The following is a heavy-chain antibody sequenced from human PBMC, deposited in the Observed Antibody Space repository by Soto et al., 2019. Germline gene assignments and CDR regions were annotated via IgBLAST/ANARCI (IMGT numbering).Heavy chain of an antibody. D-gene: IGHD2-21*01. CDR3: ARDRQGIPAVFFDY. V-gene: IGHV3-20*01. CDR1: GFTFHDGC. CDR2: INWNGAST. J-gene: IGHJ4*02. Sequence: PGGSLILSCAAYGFTFHDGCMTWVRQAPGKGLEWVSGINWNGASTGYADSVKGRFTIFRDNAKNSLFLQMNSLRAEDTALYHCARDRQGIPAVFFDYWGQGSLVTVSS.